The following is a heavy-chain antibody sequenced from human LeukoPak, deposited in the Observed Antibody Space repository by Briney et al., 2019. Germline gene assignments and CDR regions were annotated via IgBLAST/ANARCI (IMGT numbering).Heavy chain of an antibody. CDR1: GFTVSSNH. D-gene: IGHD5/OR15-5a*01. V-gene: IGHV3-74*01. CDR3: ASGVYDSLYYFDY. J-gene: IGHJ4*02. Sequence: GGSLRLSCAASGFTVSSNHMSWVRQAPGKGLVWVSRVTPDGSSTAYADSVMGRFTISRDNAKNMLYLQMNSLRAEDTAVYYCASGVYDSLYYFDYWGRGTLVTVSS. CDR2: VTPDGSST.